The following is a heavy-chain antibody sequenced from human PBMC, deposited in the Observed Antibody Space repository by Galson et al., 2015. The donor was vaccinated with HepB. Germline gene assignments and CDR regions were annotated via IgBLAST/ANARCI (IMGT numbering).Heavy chain of an antibody. CDR2: ISYDGSNK. CDR1: GFTFSSYG. Sequence: SLRLSCAASGFTFSSYGMHWVRQAPGKGLEWVAVISYDGSNKYYADSVKGRFTISRDNSKNTLYLQMNSLRAEDTAVYYCASSIAAAGVGGMDVWGQGTTVTVSS. D-gene: IGHD6-13*01. V-gene: IGHV3-30*03. J-gene: IGHJ6*02. CDR3: ASSIAAAGVGGMDV.